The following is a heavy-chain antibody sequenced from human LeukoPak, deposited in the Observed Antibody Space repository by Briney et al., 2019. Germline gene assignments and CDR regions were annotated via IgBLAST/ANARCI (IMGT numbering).Heavy chain of an antibody. V-gene: IGHV3-30*18. D-gene: IGHD6-13*01. J-gene: IGHJ4*02. Sequence: PGGSLRLFCAASGFTFSNYGMHWVRQAPGKGLEWVALISYDGSNKYFADSVKGRFTISRDNSKNTLYLQMHSLRAEDTAVYYCAKDNVAAAGRYFDYWGQGTLVTVSS. CDR3: AKDNVAAAGRYFDY. CDR2: ISYDGSNK. CDR1: GFTFSNYG.